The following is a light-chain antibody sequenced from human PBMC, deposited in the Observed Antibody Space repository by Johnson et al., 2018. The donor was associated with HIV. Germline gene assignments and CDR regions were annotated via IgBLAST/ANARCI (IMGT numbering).Light chain of an antibody. CDR2: ENN. CDR3: GTWDTSLSVYV. V-gene: IGLV1-51*01. Sequence: QSVLTQPPSVSAAPGQKVTISCSGSSSNIGNNYVSWYQQLPGTAPKLLIYENNKRPSGIPDRFSGAKSDTSATLGITGLQTGDEAEYYCGTWDTSLSVYVFGYWPKVPVL. CDR1: SSNIGNNY. J-gene: IGLJ1*01.